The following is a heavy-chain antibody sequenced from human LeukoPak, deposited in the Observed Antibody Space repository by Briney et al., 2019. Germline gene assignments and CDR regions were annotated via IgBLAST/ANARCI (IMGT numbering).Heavy chain of an antibody. D-gene: IGHD5-24*01. CDR1: GGTFSSYA. CDR3: AREAVTRDGYNEAYFDY. J-gene: IGHJ4*02. V-gene: IGHV1-69*04. CDR2: IIPILGIA. Sequence: ASVKVSCTASGGTFSSYAISWVRQAPGQGLEWMGRIIPILGIANYAQKFQGRVTITADKSTSTAYMELSSLRSEDTAVYYCAREAVTRDGYNEAYFDYWGQGTLVTVSS.